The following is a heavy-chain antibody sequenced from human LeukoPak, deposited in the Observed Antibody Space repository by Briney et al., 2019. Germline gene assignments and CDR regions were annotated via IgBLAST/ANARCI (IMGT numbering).Heavy chain of an antibody. Sequence: GGSLRLSCAASGFTFSSYWMHWVRQAPGKGLVWISRINTDGSSTTYADSVKGRFTISRDNAKNTLYLQMNSLRAEDTAVYYCAKTLKPYGSGSYFFSVASDYWGQGTLVTVSS. CDR1: GFTFSSYW. CDR2: INTDGSST. CDR3: AKTLKPYGSGSYFFSVASDY. J-gene: IGHJ4*02. D-gene: IGHD3-10*01. V-gene: IGHV3-74*01.